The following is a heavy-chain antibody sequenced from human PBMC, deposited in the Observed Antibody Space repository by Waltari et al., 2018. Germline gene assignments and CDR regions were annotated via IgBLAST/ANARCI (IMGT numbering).Heavy chain of an antibody. CDR2: IYYSGST. D-gene: IGHD1-26*01. Sequence: QVQLQESGPGLVKPSQTLSLTCTVSGGSISSGDYYWSWIRQPPGKGLEWIGYIYYSGSTYTNPALKSRVTISVDTSKNQFSLKLGSVTAADTAVYYCARYSGSRNWFDPWGQGTLVTVSS. V-gene: IGHV4-30-4*08. CDR1: GGSISSGDYY. CDR3: ARYSGSRNWFDP. J-gene: IGHJ5*02.